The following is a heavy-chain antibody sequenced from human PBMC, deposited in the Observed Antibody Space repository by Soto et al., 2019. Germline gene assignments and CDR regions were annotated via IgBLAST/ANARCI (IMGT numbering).Heavy chain of an antibody. Sequence: QVQLQESGPGLVKPSGTLSLTCAVSGGSISSSNWWRWVRQPPGKGLEWIGEIYHSGSTNYNPSLKRPVTTSVDKSKNHSSMKLSSVTAADTAVYYCARFSGSYYYGMDGWGPGITGTVSS. V-gene: IGHV4-4*02. J-gene: IGHJ6*02. CDR1: GGSISSSNW. CDR2: IYHSGST. D-gene: IGHD1-26*01. CDR3: ARFSGSYYYGMDG.